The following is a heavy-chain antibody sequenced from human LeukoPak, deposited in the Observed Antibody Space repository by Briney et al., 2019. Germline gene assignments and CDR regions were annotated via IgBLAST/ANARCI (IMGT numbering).Heavy chain of an antibody. CDR2: INHNAEMI. CDR1: GFPFGSYV. D-gene: IGHD3-22*01. V-gene: IGHV3-48*01. Sequence: GGSLRLSCEGSGFPFGSYVMSWVRQAPGKGLEWIAYINHNAEMIFYPDFVKGRFTISRDNPKKSLYLQMNSLRAEDTAVYYCAKSPFVVIRAYYFDYWGQGTLVTVSS. CDR3: AKSPFVVIRAYYFDY. J-gene: IGHJ4*02.